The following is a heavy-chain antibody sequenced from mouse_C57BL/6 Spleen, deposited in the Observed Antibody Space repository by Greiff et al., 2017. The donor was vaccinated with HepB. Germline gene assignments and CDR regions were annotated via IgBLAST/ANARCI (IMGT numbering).Heavy chain of an antibody. CDR1: GFTFSDYG. Sequence: EVQVVESGGGLVKPGGSLKLSCAASGFTFSDYGMHWVRQAPEKGLEWVAYISSGSSTIYYADTVKGRFTISRDNAKNTLFLQMTSLRSEDTAMYYCARDTTVVAPYYAMDYWGQGTSVTVSS. J-gene: IGHJ4*01. CDR2: ISSGSSTI. CDR3: ARDTTVVAPYYAMDY. V-gene: IGHV5-17*01. D-gene: IGHD1-1*01.